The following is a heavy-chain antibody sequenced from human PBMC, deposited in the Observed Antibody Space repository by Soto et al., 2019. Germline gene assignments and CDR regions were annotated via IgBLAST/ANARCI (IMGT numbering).Heavy chain of an antibody. CDR1: GYTFTSYD. D-gene: IGHD1-1*01. CDR3: ARRAETNGWNGFGADKYYFDF. Sequence: ASVKVSCKASGYTFTSYDIYWVRQATGQGLEWMGWMNPNTGNSGYAQKFQSRVTMTSDTSISTAHMELSSLRSEDTAVYYCARRAETNGWNGFGADKYYFDFWGQGTLVTVSS. J-gene: IGHJ4*02. V-gene: IGHV1-8*01. CDR2: MNPNTGNS.